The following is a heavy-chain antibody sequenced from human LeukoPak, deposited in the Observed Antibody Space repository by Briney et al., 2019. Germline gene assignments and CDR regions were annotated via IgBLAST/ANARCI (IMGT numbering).Heavy chain of an antibody. V-gene: IGHV3-33*08. CDR3: VGATLRTHFDY. CDR1: GFTFSSYG. CDR2: IWYDGSNK. J-gene: IGHJ4*02. Sequence: GGSLRLSCAASGFTFSSYGMHWVRQAPGKGLEWVALIWYDGSNKYYADSVKGRFTISRDNSKNTLYLQMNSLRAEDTAVYYCVGATLRTHFDYWGQGTLVTVSS. D-gene: IGHD4-17*01.